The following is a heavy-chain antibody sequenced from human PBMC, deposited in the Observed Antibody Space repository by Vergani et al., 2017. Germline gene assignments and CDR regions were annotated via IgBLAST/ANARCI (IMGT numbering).Heavy chain of an antibody. CDR1: GFTFDDYA. Sequence: EVQLVESGGGLVQPGRSLRLSCAASGFTFDDYAMHWVRQAPGKGLEWVSGISWNSGSIGYADSVKGRFTISRDNAKNSLYLQMNSLRAEDMALYYCAKGRYYSDPDAFDIWGQGTMVTVSS. V-gene: IGHV3-9*03. CDR2: ISWNSGSI. J-gene: IGHJ3*02. D-gene: IGHD1-26*01. CDR3: AKGRYYSDPDAFDI.